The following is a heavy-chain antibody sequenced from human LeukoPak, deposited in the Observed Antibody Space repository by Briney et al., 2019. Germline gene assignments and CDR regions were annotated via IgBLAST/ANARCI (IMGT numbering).Heavy chain of an antibody. CDR1: GFTFSSYW. J-gene: IGHJ4*02. CDR3: ARDSTFYGSGSYSVY. Sequence: GGSLRLSCAASGFTFSSYWMSWVRQAPGKGLEWVANIKQDGSEKYYVDSVKGRFTISRDNAKNSLYLQMNSLRAEDTAVYYCARDSTFYGSGSYSVYWGQGTLVTVSS. V-gene: IGHV3-7*01. D-gene: IGHD3-10*01. CDR2: IKQDGSEK.